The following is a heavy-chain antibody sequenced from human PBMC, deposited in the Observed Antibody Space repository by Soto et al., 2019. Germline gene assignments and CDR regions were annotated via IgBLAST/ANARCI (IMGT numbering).Heavy chain of an antibody. CDR3: ARIPPNYYYGMDV. CDR2: IDWDDDK. J-gene: IGHJ6*02. Sequence: GPALGNATQSLRLTCTFSGFSLNTSGMCVSWIRQPPGKALEWLARIDWDDDKYYSTSLKTRLTISKDTSKNQVVLTMTNMDPVDTATYYCARIPPNYYYGMDVWGQGTTVTVSS. CDR1: GFSLNTSGMC. V-gene: IGHV2-70*11.